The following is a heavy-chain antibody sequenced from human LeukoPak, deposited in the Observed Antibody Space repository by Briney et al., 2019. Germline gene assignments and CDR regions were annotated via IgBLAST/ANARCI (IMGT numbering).Heavy chain of an antibody. J-gene: IGHJ5*02. D-gene: IGHD2-2*01. CDR3: ARGGCRSTSCYSNWFDP. Sequence: ASVKVSCKASGYTFTSYDINWVRQATGQGLEWMGWMNPNSGNTGYAQKFQGRVTMTRNTSISTAYMELSSLRSEDTAVYYCARGGCRSTSCYSNWFDPWGQGTLVTVSS. CDR1: GYTFTSYD. V-gene: IGHV1-8*01. CDR2: MNPNSGNT.